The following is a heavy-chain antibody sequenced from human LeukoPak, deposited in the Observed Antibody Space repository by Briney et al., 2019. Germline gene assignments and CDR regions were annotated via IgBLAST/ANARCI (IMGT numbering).Heavy chain of an antibody. V-gene: IGHV4-39*01. CDR1: GGSFSGYY. CDR2: IYYSGST. CDR3: ARPQSNYYDSTPHDAFDI. D-gene: IGHD3-22*01. Sequence: SETLSLTCAVYGGSFSGYYWGWIRQPPGKGLEWIGSIYYSGSTYYNPSLKSRVTISVDTSKNQFSLKLSSVTAADTAVYYCARPQSNYYDSTPHDAFDIWGQGTMVTVSS. J-gene: IGHJ3*02.